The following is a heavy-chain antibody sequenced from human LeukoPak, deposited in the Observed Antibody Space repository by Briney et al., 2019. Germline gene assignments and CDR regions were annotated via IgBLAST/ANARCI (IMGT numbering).Heavy chain of an antibody. CDR1: GGSISSYY. D-gene: IGHD6-13*01. V-gene: IGHV4-59*08. Sequence: SETLSLTCTVSGGSISSYYWSWIRQPAGKGLEWIGYIYYSGITNYNPSLKSRATISVDTSKNQFSLKLSSVTAADTAVYYCAKRGSNTWSDFDYWGQGTLVTVSS. CDR2: IYYSGIT. CDR3: AKRGSNTWSDFDY. J-gene: IGHJ4*02.